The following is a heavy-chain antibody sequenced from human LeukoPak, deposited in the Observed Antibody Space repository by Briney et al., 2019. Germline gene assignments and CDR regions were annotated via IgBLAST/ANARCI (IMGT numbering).Heavy chain of an antibody. D-gene: IGHD1-1*01. CDR2: TRFDGSIK. Sequence: PGGSLRLSCAVSGFIFSDYGFHWVRQAPGKGLAWVAVTRFDGSIKQYADSVKGRFTISRDDSENTLYLQMNFLKSEDTAVYYCARWGGTRQYYFDYWGQGTLVTVSS. J-gene: IGHJ4*02. CDR1: GFIFSDYG. CDR3: ARWGGTRQYYFDY. V-gene: IGHV3-33*01.